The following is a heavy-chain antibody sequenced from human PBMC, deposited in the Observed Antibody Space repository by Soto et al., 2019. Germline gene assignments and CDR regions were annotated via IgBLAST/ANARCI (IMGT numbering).Heavy chain of an antibody. J-gene: IGHJ6*02. Sequence: QVQLQQWGAGLLKPSETLSLTCAVYGGSFSGYSLIWIRQPPGKGLEWIGEINHSGSTNYNPSIKSRVTISVDTSKNQFSLKVSSVTAADTAVYYCARGYGLDVWGQGTTVTVSS. CDR1: GGSFSGYS. V-gene: IGHV4-34*01. CDR3: ARGYGLDV. CDR2: INHSGST.